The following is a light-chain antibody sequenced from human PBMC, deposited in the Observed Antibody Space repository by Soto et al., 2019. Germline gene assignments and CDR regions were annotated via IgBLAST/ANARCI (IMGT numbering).Light chain of an antibody. J-gene: IGKJ4*01. Sequence: DIQMTQSPSILSASVGDRVTITCRASQSIRSWLAWYQQKPGKAPKLLIYDAYSLESGVPSRFSGRRSGTEFTLTIAGLQPEDFATYYCQQYASYSPLTFGRGTQVDSK. CDR3: QQYASYSPLT. V-gene: IGKV1-5*01. CDR1: QSIRSW. CDR2: DAY.